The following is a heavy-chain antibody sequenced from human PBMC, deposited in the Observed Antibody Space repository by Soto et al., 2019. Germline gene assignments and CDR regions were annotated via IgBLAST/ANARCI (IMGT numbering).Heavy chain of an antibody. J-gene: IGHJ1*01. Sequence: QVQLVQSGAEVKKPGASVKVSCKASGYTFTSYDINWVRQATGQGLEWMGWMNPNSGNTGYAQKFRGXVXMXXNTSISTAYMELSSLRSDDTAVYYCARESSGRSQHWGQGTLVTVSS. D-gene: IGHD1-26*01. V-gene: IGHV1-8*01. CDR2: MNPNSGNT. CDR1: GYTFTSYD. CDR3: ARESSGRSQH.